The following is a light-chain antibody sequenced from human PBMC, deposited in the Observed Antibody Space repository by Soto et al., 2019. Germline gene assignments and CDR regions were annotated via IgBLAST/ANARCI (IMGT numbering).Light chain of an antibody. CDR2: GAS. CDR1: QTVSRN. Sequence: EILMTQSPATLSVSPGERATLSCRASQTVSRNLGWYQQKPGQSPRLLIYGASTRATGIPARFSGSGSGTKFTLTISSLQSEDFAVYYCQQYNKWPPYTFGQGTKLEIK. V-gene: IGKV3-15*01. J-gene: IGKJ2*01. CDR3: QQYNKWPPYT.